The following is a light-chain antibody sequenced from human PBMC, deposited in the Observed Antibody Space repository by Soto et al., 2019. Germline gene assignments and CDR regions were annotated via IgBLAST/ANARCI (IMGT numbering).Light chain of an antibody. V-gene: IGLV2-14*01. CDR3: SSYTSSSTYV. CDR1: SSDVGGYNY. CDR2: DVS. J-gene: IGLJ1*01. Sequence: QSVLTQPACVSGSPGQSIAISCPGTSSDVGGYNYVSWYQQHPGKAPKLMVYDVSNGPSGVSNRFSGSKSGNTASLTISGLQAEDEADYYCSSYTSSSTYVFGTGTKVTVL.